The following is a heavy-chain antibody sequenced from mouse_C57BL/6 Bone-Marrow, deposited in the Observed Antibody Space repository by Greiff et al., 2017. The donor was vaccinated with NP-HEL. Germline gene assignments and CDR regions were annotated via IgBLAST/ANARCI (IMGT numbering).Heavy chain of an antibody. CDR1: GFTFSDYG. CDR3: APGSSPLYYAMDY. V-gene: IGHV5-17*01. Sequence: EVHLVESGGGLVKPGGSLKLSCAASGFTFSDYGMHWVRQAPEKGLEWVAYISSGSSTIYYADTVKGRFTISRDNAKNTLFLQMTSLRSEDTAMYDCAPGSSPLYYAMDYWGQGTSVTVSS. J-gene: IGHJ4*01. D-gene: IGHD1-1*01. CDR2: ISSGSSTI.